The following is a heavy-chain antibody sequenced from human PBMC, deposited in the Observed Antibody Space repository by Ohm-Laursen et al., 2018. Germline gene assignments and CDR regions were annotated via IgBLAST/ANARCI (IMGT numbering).Heavy chain of an antibody. CDR3: ARGDFGDYNWFDP. J-gene: IGHJ5*02. CDR2: IHFSGST. CDR1: GASINNYC. D-gene: IGHD4-17*01. Sequence: TLSLTCTVSGASINNYCWNWIRQPAGKGLEWIGRIHFSGSTRYNPSLQGRVTISLDTSNQQFSLKLTSVTAADTAVYYCARGDFGDYNWFDPWGQGTQITVSS. V-gene: IGHV4-4*07.